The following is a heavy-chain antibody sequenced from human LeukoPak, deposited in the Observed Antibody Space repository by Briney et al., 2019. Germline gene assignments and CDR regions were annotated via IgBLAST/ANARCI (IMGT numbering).Heavy chain of an antibody. CDR2: MNPNSGNT. V-gene: IGHV1-8*01. Sequence: ASVKVSCKASGYTFINYDINWVRQATGQGLEWMGWMNPNSGNTGYAQKFQGRVTMTRNTSISTAYMELSSLRSEDTAVYYCARRYSEAYDSSGYSDYFDYWGQGTLVTVSS. D-gene: IGHD3-22*01. CDR3: ARRYSEAYDSSGYSDYFDY. J-gene: IGHJ4*02. CDR1: GYTFINYD.